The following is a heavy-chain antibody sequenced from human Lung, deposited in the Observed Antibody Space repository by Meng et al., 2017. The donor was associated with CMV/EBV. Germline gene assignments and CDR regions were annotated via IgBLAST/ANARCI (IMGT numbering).Heavy chain of an antibody. CDR3: ARDYYDFWSGHPHY. J-gene: IGHJ4*02. V-gene: IGHV3-30-3*01. Sequence: GGSXRLXCAASGFTFSDYAMHWVRQAPGKGLEWVAITSYNENIKNYADSVKGRFTISRDNSKNILYLQMNTLRPEDTAVYYCARDYYDFWSGHPHYGGQGKXVTVSS. CDR1: GFTFSDYA. D-gene: IGHD3-3*01. CDR2: TSYNENIK.